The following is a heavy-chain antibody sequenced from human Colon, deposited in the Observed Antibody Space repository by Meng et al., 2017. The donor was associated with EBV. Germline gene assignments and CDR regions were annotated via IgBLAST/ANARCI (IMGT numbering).Heavy chain of an antibody. CDR3: ARVSSGWDYFDY. CDR2: IIYSGST. J-gene: IGHJ4*02. V-gene: IGHV4-31*03. D-gene: IGHD6-19*01. CDR1: GGSVSSCGLQ. Sequence: LQESAPGLVNTFTHPSPTLNASGGSVSSCGLQRTCNCPPPRKGLRLIGHIIYSGSTVCTPIPKKRVIISTDTSKNQFALNLRSMTSTDTAVYYCARVSSGWDYFDYWGQGTLVTVSS.